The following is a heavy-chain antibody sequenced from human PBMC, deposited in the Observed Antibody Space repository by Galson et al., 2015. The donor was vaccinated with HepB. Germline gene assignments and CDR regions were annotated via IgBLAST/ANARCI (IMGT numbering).Heavy chain of an antibody. CDR3: AADVVVVPAATVHYYYYYYGMDV. V-gene: IGHV1-58*01. CDR1: GFTFTSSA. Sequence: SVKVSCKASGFTFTSSAVQWVRQARGQRLEWIGWIVVGSGNTNYAQKFQERVTITRDMSTSTAYMELSSLRSEDTAVYYCAADVVVVPAATVHYYYYYYGMDVWGQGTTVTVSS. CDR2: IVVGSGNT. J-gene: IGHJ6*02. D-gene: IGHD2-2*01.